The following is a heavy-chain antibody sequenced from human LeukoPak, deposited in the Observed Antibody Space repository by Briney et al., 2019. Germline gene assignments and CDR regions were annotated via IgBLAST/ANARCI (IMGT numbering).Heavy chain of an antibody. V-gene: IGHV4-39*01. CDR1: RGSISSSTNY. CDR3: ARPMVGTTTGFDP. CDR2: IHYSGTT. Sequence: PSETLSLTCTVSRGSISSSTNYCGWIRQPPGKGLEWIGSIHYSGTTYYNPSLKSRVTLSIDASKSQFSLNLISVTAADTAMYYCARPMVGTTTGFDPWGQGTLVTVSS. J-gene: IGHJ5*02. D-gene: IGHD4/OR15-4a*01.